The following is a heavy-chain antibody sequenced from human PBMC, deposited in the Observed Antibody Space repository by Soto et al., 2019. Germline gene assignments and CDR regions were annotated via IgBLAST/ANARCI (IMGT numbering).Heavy chain of an antibody. V-gene: IGHV1-2*02. Sequence: GASVKVSCKAYGYAFPVYYMHWVRQAPGQGLEWMGWINPNSGGTNYAQKFQGRVTMTRDTSISTAYMELSRLRSDDTAVYYCARGGSSGWYVFDYWGQGTLVTVSS. CDR1: GYAFPVYY. CDR3: ARGGSSGWYVFDY. J-gene: IGHJ4*02. CDR2: INPNSGGT. D-gene: IGHD6-19*01.